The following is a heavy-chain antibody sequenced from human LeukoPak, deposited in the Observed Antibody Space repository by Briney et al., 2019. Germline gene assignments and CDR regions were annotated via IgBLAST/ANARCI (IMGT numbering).Heavy chain of an antibody. CDR3: AKFLPTHIVVANYYFDY. Sequence: PSETLSLTCAVYGGSFSGYYWSWVRQAPGKGLEWVSAISGSGGSTYYADSVKGRFTISRDNSKNTLYLQMNNLRAEDTAVYYCAKFLPTHIVVANYYFDYWGQGTLVTVSS. CDR1: GGSFSGYY. V-gene: IGHV3-23*01. J-gene: IGHJ4*02. CDR2: ISGSGGST. D-gene: IGHD2-21*01.